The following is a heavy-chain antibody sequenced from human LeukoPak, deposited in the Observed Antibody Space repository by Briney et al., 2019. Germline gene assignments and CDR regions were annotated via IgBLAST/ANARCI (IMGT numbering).Heavy chain of an antibody. CDR1: GFTFSDYY. Sequence: GGSLRLSCAASGFTFSDYYMSWIRQAPGKGLEWVSYISSSSSYTNYADSVKGRFTISRDNAKNSLYLQMNSLRAEDTAVYYCARDGYDDILTGYLNWFDPWGQGTLVTV. CDR3: ARDGYDDILTGYLNWFDP. CDR2: ISSSSSYT. J-gene: IGHJ5*02. D-gene: IGHD3-9*01. V-gene: IGHV3-11*05.